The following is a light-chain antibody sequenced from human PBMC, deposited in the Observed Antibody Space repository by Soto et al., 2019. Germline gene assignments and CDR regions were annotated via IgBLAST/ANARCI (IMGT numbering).Light chain of an antibody. CDR2: DAS. CDR3: QQFSSSPLT. CDR1: QTVRNNY. J-gene: IGKJ4*01. Sequence: EFVLTQSPGTLSLSPGERATLSCRASQTVRNNYLAWYQQKPGQAPRLLIYDASSRATGIPDRFSGGGSGTDFTLTISRLEPEDFAVYYCQQFSSSPLTFGGGTKGEIK. V-gene: IGKV3-20*01.